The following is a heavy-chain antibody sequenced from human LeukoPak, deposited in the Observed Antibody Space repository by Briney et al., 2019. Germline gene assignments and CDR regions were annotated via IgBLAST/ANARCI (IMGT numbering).Heavy chain of an antibody. J-gene: IGHJ2*01. CDR1: GFTLSSYW. CDR3: AGSTLFYEDWYFDL. CDR2: INSDGSST. D-gene: IGHD3-10*01. V-gene: IGHV3-74*01. Sequence: GGSLRLSCAASGFTLSSYWMHWVGQAPGKGLVWVSRINSDGSSTSYADSVKGRFTISRDNAKNTLYLQMNSLRAEDTAVYYCAGSTLFYEDWYFDLWGRSTLVTVSS.